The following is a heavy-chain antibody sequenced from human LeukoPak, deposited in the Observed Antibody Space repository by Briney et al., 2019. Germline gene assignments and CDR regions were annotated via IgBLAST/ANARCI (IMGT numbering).Heavy chain of an antibody. J-gene: IGHJ4*02. CDR1: GFTFSSYW. D-gene: IGHD3-16*01. CDR3: ARVMHDWYFDY. Sequence: GGSLRLSCAASGFTFSSYWMHWVRQAPGKGLVRVSRINSDGSSTSYADSVKGRFTISRDNAKNTLYLQMNSLRAEDTAVYYCARVMHDWYFDYWGQGTLVTVSS. CDR2: INSDGSST. V-gene: IGHV3-74*01.